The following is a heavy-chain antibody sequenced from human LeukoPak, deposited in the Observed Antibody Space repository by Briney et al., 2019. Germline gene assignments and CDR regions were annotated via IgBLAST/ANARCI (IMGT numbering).Heavy chain of an antibody. CDR1: GFTFDDYA. V-gene: IGHV3-9*01. CDR2: ISWNSGSI. D-gene: IGHD2-2*02. J-gene: IGHJ5*02. Sequence: PGGSLRLSCAASGFTFDDYAMHWVRQAPGKGLEWVSDISWNSGSIGYADSVKGRFTISRDNAKNSLYLQMNSLRAEDTALYYCAKGSELLYQDNWFDPWGQGTLVTVSS. CDR3: AKGSELLYQDNWFDP.